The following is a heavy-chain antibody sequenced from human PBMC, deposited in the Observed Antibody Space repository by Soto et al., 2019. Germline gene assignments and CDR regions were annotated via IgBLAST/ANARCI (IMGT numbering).Heavy chain of an antibody. J-gene: IGHJ6*03. CDR3: ARVRIAARSRYYYYMDV. CDR2: TYYRSKWYN. V-gene: IGHV6-1*01. Sequence: SQTLSLTCAISGDSVSSNSAAWNWIRQSPSRGLEWLGRTYYRSKWYNDYAVSVKSRITINPDTSKNQFSLQLNSVAPEDTAVYYCARVRIAARSRYYYYMDVWGKGTTVTVS. D-gene: IGHD6-6*01. CDR1: GDSVSSNSAA.